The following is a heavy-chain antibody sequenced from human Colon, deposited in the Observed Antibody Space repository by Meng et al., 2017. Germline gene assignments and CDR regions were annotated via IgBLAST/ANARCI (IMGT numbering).Heavy chain of an antibody. D-gene: IGHD1-26*01. J-gene: IGHJ6*02. Sequence: GSLRLSCTVSGGSISSSSYYWGWIRQPPGKGLEWIGSIYYSGSTYYNPSLKSRVTISVDTSKNQFSLKLSSVTAADTAVYYCARDGGGGYSPHTYYYYYYGMDVWGQGTTVTVSS. V-gene: IGHV4-39*07. CDR2: IYYSGST. CDR1: GGSISSSSYY. CDR3: ARDGGGGYSPHTYYYYYYGMDV.